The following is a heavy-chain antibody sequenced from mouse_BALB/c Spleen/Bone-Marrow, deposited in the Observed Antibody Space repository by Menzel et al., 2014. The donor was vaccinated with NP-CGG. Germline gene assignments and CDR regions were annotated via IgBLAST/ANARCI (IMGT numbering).Heavy chain of an antibody. CDR2: IYPYNGVS. V-gene: IGHV1-31*01. Sequence: VQLQQSGPELVKPGASVKISCKASGYSFAGYYMHWVKQSHGNSLDWIGYIYPYNGVSSYNQKFKGKATLTVDKSSSTAYMELRSLTSDDSAVYYCESRGEYFDVWGAGTTVTVSS. CDR1: GYSFAGYY. J-gene: IGHJ1*01. CDR3: ESRGEYFDV.